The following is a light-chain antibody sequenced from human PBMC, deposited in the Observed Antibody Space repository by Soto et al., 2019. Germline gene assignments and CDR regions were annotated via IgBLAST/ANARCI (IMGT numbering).Light chain of an antibody. V-gene: IGKV1D-12*01. CDR3: QQRSNWPPT. J-gene: IGKJ3*01. CDR1: QDIAAY. CDR2: AAS. Sequence: DIQVTQSPSSVSASVGDRVTITCRASQDIAAYLAWYQHKPGRAPELLIHAASSLQSGVPSRFSGSGSGTDFTLTISSLEPEDFAVYYCQQRSNWPPTFGPGTKVDIK.